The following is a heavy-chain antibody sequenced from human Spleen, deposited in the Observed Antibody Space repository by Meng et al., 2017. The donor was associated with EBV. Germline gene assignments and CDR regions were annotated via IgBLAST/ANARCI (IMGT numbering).Heavy chain of an antibody. CDR3: GRSGNYHYFDY. V-gene: IGHV4-39*07. D-gene: IGHD1-26*01. Sequence: QLQLQESGPGLVKPSETLSRTCTVSGGSIVTTNYYWGWIRQPPGKGLEWIGSIYYSGSTDYNPSLESRLTISVDTSKNQFSLKLSSVTAADTAVYYCGRSGNYHYFDYWGQGTLVTVSS. CDR1: GGSIVTTNYY. CDR2: IYYSGST. J-gene: IGHJ4*02.